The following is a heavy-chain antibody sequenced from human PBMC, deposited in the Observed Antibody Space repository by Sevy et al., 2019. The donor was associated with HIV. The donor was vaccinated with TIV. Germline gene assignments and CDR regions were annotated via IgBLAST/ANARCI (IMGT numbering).Heavy chain of an antibody. Sequence: ASVKVSCKASGYTFIDYYLNWVRHVPGQGLEWVGWINPKTGAPKYAPKFQGRVALTRDTSISTAYMDLTSLTSDDTAVYYCARLTYFFNDSQLIAGPLWGQGALVTVSS. V-gene: IGHV1-2*02. CDR2: INPKTGAP. J-gene: IGHJ4*02. CDR3: ARLTYFFNDSQLIAGPL. D-gene: IGHD3-22*01. CDR1: GYTFIDYY.